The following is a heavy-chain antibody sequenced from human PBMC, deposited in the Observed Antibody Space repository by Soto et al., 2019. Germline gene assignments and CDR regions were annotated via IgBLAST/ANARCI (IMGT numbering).Heavy chain of an antibody. V-gene: IGHV5-51*07. CDR1: GYSFTSYW. CDR3: ARRRDGYNQNAFDI. Sequence: GESLKISYKGSGYSFTSYWIGWVHQMPGKGLEWMGIIYPGDSDTRYSPSFQGQVTISADKYISTAYLQWSSLKASDTAMYYCARRRDGYNQNAFDIWGQGTMVTVSS. J-gene: IGHJ3*02. D-gene: IGHD5-12*01. CDR2: IYPGDSDT.